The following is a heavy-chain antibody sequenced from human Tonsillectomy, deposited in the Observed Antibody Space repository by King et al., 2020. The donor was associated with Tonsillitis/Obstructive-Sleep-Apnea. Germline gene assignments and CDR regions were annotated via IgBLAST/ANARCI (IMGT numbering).Heavy chain of an antibody. J-gene: IGHJ5*02. CDR2: ISYHGPDK. CDR3: AGDRRYYDSSGYLWFDP. D-gene: IGHD3-22*01. CDR1: GFTFSDYG. Sequence: VQLVESGGGVVRPGKSLRLSCVASGFTFSDYGMHWVRQAPGKGLEWVAVISYHGPDKYFADSVKGRFTISRDNSKNPLVLQMDSLRAEDTAVYYCAGDRRYYDSSGYLWFDPWGQGALVTVSS. V-gene: IGHV3-30*03.